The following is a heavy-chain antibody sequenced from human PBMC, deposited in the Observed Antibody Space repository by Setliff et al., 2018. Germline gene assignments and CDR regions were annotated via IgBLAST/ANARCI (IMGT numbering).Heavy chain of an antibody. CDR1: GFSLGTSGEA. D-gene: IGHD2-2*01. J-gene: IGHJ4*02. V-gene: IGHV2-5*01. CDR3: AHRRTLGYCGCNSCYYFDY. Sequence: SGPTLVNPTQTLTLTCTFSGFSLGTSGEAVGWIRQPPGKALEWLALIYWNDGDRYSPSLKNRLTITKDTSKKQVVLTLTNMDPVDTATYFCAHRRTLGYCGCNSCYYFDYWGQGTLVTVSS. CDR2: IYWNDGD.